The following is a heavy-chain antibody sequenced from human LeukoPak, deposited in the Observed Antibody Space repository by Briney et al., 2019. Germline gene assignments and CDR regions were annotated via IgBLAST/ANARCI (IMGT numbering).Heavy chain of an antibody. CDR3: ARHYPPAAGVFDY. CDR2: IYYSGST. Sequence: SETLSLTCTVSGGSISGYYWSWIRQPPGKGLEWIGYIYYSGSTNYNPSLKSRVTISVDTSKNQFSLKLSSVTAADTAVYYCARHYPPAAGVFDYWGQGTLATVSS. CDR1: GGSISGYY. D-gene: IGHD6-13*01. V-gene: IGHV4-59*08. J-gene: IGHJ4*02.